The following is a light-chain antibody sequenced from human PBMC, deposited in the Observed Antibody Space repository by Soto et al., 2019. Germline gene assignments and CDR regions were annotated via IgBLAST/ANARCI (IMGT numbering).Light chain of an antibody. Sequence: EIILTQSPDTLSLSPGERATLSCRASQTVSSNYLAWCQQRPGQAPRLLIYGASNRATDIPDRFSGRGSGTDFTLTISRLEPEDFAVYYCQQYGSSPPSSTFGQGTRWEIK. J-gene: IGKJ5*01. CDR2: GAS. CDR3: QQYGSSPPSST. CDR1: QTVSSNY. V-gene: IGKV3-20*01.